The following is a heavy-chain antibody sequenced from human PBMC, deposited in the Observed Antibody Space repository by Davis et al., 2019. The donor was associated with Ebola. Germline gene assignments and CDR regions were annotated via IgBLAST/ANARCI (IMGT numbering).Heavy chain of an antibody. CDR2: ISGDSLYT. V-gene: IGHV3-21*05. D-gene: IGHD2-21*02. CDR3: VRDPSLVVTGGGWFFGL. J-gene: IGHJ2*01. Sequence: PGGSLRLSCAASGFTFSSYWMSWVRQAPGKGLEWVSYISGDSLYTNYADSVRGRLTISRDDAKNSLYLQMNSLRAEDTAIYYCVRDPSLVVTGGGWFFGLWGRGTLVTVSS. CDR1: GFTFSSYW.